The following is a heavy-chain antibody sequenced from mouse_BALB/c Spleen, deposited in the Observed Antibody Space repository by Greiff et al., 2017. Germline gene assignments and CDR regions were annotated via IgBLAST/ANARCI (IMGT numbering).Heavy chain of an antibody. CDR3: ARLYYYGSGY. J-gene: IGHJ3*02. CDR2: ISSGGSYT. D-gene: IGHD1-1*01. Sequence: EVHLVESGGDLVKPGGSLKLSCAASGFTFSSYGMSWVRQTPDKRLEWVATISSGGSYTYYPDSVKGRFTISRDNAKNTLYLQMSSLKSEDTAMYYCARLYYYGSGYWGQGTLVTVSA. CDR1: GFTFSSYG. V-gene: IGHV5-6*01.